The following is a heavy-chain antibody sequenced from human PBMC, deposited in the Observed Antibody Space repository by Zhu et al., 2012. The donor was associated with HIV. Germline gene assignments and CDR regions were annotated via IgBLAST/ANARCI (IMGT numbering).Heavy chain of an antibody. V-gene: IGHV4-38-2*02. J-gene: IGHJ5*01. Sequence: QVQLKESGPGLLKPSETLSLTCNVSGYSVSSGYYWAWVRQPPGKGLEYIGAIYYSGSTYYNPSLESRTTFSLDTSKNQVSPKLSSVTAADTAVYYCARHLNLIGYDSWGQGILVTVSS. CDR1: GYSVSSGYY. CDR3: ARHLNLIGYDS. D-gene: IGHD3-9*01. CDR2: IYYSGST.